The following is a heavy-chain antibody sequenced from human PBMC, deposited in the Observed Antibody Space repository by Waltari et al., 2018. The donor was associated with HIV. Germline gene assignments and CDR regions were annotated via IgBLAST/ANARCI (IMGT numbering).Heavy chain of an antibody. Sequence: EVHLVESGGGVVQPGGSLRLSCAASGFIFADYGMHWVRQAPGKGLEWISGISWDSGRIGYADSVRGRFTISRDNAKNFVYLQMNSLRGDDTAFYYCARGPLYDWFDPWGQGTLVTVSS. CDR1: GFIFADYG. D-gene: IGHD2-8*01. CDR2: ISWDSGRI. CDR3: ARGPLYDWFDP. J-gene: IGHJ5*02. V-gene: IGHV3-9*01.